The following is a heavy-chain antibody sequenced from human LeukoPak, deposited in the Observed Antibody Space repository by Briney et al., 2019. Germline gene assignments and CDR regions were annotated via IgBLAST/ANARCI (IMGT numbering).Heavy chain of an antibody. J-gene: IGHJ5*02. Sequence: GGSLRLSCAASGFTFSNAWMSWVRQAPGKGLEWVGRIKSKTDGGTTDYAAPVKGRFTISRDDSKNTLYLQMNSLRAEDTALYYCALCRSVSRAWFGEENHWGQGTLVTVSS. D-gene: IGHD3-10*01. CDR2: IKSKTDGGTT. CDR1: GFTFSNAW. V-gene: IGHV3-15*01. CDR3: ALCRSVSRAWFGEENH.